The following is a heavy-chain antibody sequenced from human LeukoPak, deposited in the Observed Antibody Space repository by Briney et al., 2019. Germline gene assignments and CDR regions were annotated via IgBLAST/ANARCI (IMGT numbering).Heavy chain of an antibody. CDR1: GFTFSSYV. CDR3: VFQVQGVVQ. CDR2: ISGDGART. J-gene: IGHJ4*02. V-gene: IGHV3-64*05. D-gene: IGHD3-3*01. Sequence: PGGSLRLSCSASGFTFSSYVMHWVRQAPGKGLEYVSGISGDGARTYFADSVKGRFTISRDNSKNTLYVQMTSLRTEDTAVYYCVFQVQGVVQWGQGILVTVSS.